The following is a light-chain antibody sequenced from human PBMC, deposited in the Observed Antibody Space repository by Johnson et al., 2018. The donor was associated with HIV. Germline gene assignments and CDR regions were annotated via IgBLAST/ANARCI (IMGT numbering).Light chain of an antibody. CDR2: EDN. Sequence: QAVLTQPPSVSAAPGQTVNIPCSGNVSNIESYFVSWYQQLPGAAPTLLIYEDNKRPSGIPDRFSGSKSGATATLGITGLQTGDEADYYCGIWDASLSPLYAFGTGTTITVL. CDR1: VSNIESYF. J-gene: IGLJ1*01. CDR3: GIWDASLSPLYA. V-gene: IGLV1-51*02.